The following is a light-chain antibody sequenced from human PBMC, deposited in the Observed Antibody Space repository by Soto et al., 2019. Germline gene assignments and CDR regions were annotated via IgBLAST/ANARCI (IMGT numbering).Light chain of an antibody. CDR2: DAS. Sequence: EIVLTQSPGTLSLSPGERATLSCRASQSVSSSYLAWYQQKPGQAPRLLIYDASSRATGIPDRFSGSGSGTDFTLTISRLEPEXXXXXXXXXXGSSPYTFGQGTKLEIK. J-gene: IGKJ2*01. CDR1: QSVSSSY. CDR3: XXXGSSPYT. V-gene: IGKV3-20*01.